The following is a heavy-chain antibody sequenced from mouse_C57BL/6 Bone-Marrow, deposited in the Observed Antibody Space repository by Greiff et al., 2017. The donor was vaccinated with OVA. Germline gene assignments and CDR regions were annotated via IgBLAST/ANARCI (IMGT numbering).Heavy chain of an antibody. V-gene: IGHV1-59*01. CDR3: ARHQKRYYGSIYAIDY. Sequence: VQLQQPGAELVRPGTSVKLSCKASGYTFTSYWMHWVKQRPGQGLEWIGVIDPSDSYTNYNQKFKGKATLTVDTSSSTAYMQLSSLTSEDSAVYYCARHQKRYYGSIYAIDYWGQGTSVTVSS. J-gene: IGHJ4*01. CDR1: GYTFTSYW. CDR2: IDPSDSYT. D-gene: IGHD1-1*01.